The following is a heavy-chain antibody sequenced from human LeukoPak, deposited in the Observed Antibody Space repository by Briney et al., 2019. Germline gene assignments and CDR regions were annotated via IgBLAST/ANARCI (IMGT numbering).Heavy chain of an antibody. CDR2: VYYSVSA. Sequence: SETLSLTCTVSGGSISSGDYYWSWIPQPPGKGLEWIGCVYYSVSAHYTPSLTSRVTPSLYTPQKNFSLKLSSLSPADTAVFYCARSQTSMVTFDYWGQGTLVTVSS. CDR3: ARSQTSMVTFDY. D-gene: IGHD5-18*01. CDR1: GGSISSGDYY. J-gene: IGHJ4*02. V-gene: IGHV4-30-4*08.